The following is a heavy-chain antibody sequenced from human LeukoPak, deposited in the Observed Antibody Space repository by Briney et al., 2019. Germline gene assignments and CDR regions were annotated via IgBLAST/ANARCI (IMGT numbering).Heavy chain of an antibody. V-gene: IGHV3-30*18. CDR1: GFTFSSYG. CDR3: AKESYCGGGCYSGVFDY. J-gene: IGHJ4*02. D-gene: IGHD2-21*02. CDR2: ISYDGSNK. Sequence: GGSLRLSCAASGFTFSSYGMHWVRQAPGKGLEWVAVISYDGSNKYYADSVKGRFTISRDNSKNTLYLQMNSLRAEDTAVYYCAKESYCGGGCYSGVFDYWGQGTLVTVSS.